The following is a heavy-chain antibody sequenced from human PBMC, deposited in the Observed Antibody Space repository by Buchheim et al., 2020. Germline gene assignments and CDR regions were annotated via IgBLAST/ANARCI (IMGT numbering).Heavy chain of an antibody. D-gene: IGHD6-13*01. CDR2: THRSGST. CDR3: ARVVAAAGTRYWFDP. J-gene: IGHJ5*02. Sequence: QVQLQESGPGLVKPSGTLSLTCAVSGGSISSSDWWTWVRQSPGKGLEWIGETHRSGSTNYNPSLKSRVTISVDTSKNQLSLKLSSVTAADTAVYYCARVVAAAGTRYWFDPWGQGTL. CDR1: GGSISSSDW. V-gene: IGHV4-4*02.